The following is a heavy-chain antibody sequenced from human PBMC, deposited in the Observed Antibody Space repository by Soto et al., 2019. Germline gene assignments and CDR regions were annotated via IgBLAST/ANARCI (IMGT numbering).Heavy chain of an antibody. J-gene: IGHJ6*02. Sequence: QVQLVQSGAEVQKPGSSVKVSCKASGGTFRSYAISWVRQAPGHGLEWMGGIIPIFGTANYAQKFQGRVTITADKSTSTAYMELSSLRTEDTDVYYCARANGYGSSTSCYSYYYYGMDVWGQGTTVTVSS. D-gene: IGHD2-2*01. CDR1: GGTFRSYA. CDR2: IIPIFGTA. V-gene: IGHV1-69*06. CDR3: ARANGYGSSTSCYSYYYYGMDV.